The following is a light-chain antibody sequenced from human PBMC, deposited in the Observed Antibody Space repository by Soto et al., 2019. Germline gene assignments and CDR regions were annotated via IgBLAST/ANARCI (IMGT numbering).Light chain of an antibody. CDR3: QQTDRS. CDR1: QSLNSNY. CDR2: GVS. J-gene: IGKJ4*01. Sequence: EIVLTQSPDTLSLSPGERATLSCRASQSLNSNYLAWYQQKPGQPPRLLIYGVSSRATGIPDRFSGNGSGLDFSRTNNGEEPEYFSVYHCQQTDRSFGGGTKVEIK. V-gene: IGKV3-20*01.